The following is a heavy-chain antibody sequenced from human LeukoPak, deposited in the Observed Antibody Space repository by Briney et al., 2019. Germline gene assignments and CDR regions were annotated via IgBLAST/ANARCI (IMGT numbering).Heavy chain of an antibody. Sequence: GALRLSCAASGFTFSSYSMNWVRQAPGKGLEWVSSISSSSSYIYYADSVKGRFTISRDNAKNSLYLQMNSLRAEDTAVYYCARYYDFWSGYYIYYYGMDVWGQGTTVTVSS. J-gene: IGHJ6*02. CDR1: GFTFSSYS. CDR2: ISSSSSYI. D-gene: IGHD3-3*01. V-gene: IGHV3-21*01. CDR3: ARYYDFWSGYYIYYYGMDV.